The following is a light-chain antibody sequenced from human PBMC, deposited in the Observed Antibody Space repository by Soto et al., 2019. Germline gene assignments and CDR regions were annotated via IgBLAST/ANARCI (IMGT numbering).Light chain of an antibody. CDR3: QQYNSYWT. V-gene: IGKV1-5*01. CDR1: QSISSW. Sequence: IQMTQSPSALSASVGDRVTITCRASQSISSWLAWYQQKPGKAPKLLIYDASSLESGVPSRFSGSGSGTEFTLTISSLQPDDFATYYCQQYNSYWTFGQGTNVDI. CDR2: DAS. J-gene: IGKJ1*01.